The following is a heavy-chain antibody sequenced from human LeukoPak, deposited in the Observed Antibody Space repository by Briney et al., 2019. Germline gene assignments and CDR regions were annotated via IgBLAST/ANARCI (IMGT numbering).Heavy chain of an antibody. CDR3: ARGDIIRGDYNWFDP. CDR2: IYYSGST. J-gene: IGHJ5*02. CDR1: GGSIISYY. Sequence: SETLSLTCTVSGGSIISYYWSWIRQPPGKGLEWIGYIYYSGSTNYSPSLKSRVTMSVDTSKNQFSLKLTSVTAADTAVYYCARGDIIRGDYNWFDPWGQGILVTVSS. V-gene: IGHV4-59*12. D-gene: IGHD3-10*01.